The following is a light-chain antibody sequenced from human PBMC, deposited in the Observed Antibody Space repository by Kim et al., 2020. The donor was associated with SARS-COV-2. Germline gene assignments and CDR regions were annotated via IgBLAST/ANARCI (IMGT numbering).Light chain of an antibody. Sequence: AIHMTQSPSSLSASVGDRVTITCRASQAIRNDLGWYQQKLGKAPKLLIYGGSRLQSGVPSRFSGSGSGTDFTLTISSLQPEDFATYYCLQDYNYPRTFGQGTKVDIK. CDR1: QAIRND. CDR2: GGS. J-gene: IGKJ1*01. V-gene: IGKV1-6*01. CDR3: LQDYNYPRT.